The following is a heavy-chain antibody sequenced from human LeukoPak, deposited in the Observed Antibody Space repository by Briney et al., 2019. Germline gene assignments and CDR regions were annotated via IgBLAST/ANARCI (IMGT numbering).Heavy chain of an antibody. D-gene: IGHD6-19*01. J-gene: IGHJ4*02. Sequence: SVKVSCKASGGTFSSYAISWVRQAPGQGLEWMGGIIPIFGTANYAQKFQGRVTITTDESTSTAYMELSSLRSEDTAVYYCARTANSGEGYFDYWGQGTLVTVSS. V-gene: IGHV1-69*05. CDR3: ARTANSGEGYFDY. CDR1: GGTFSSYA. CDR2: IIPIFGTA.